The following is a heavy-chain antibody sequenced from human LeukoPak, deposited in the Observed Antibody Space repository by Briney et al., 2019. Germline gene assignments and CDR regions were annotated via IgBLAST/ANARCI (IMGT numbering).Heavy chain of an antibody. D-gene: IGHD2-2*01. CDR1: GYTFTGYY. CDR2: INPNSGGT. CDR3: ARELCSSTSCHRMDV. Sequence: GASVKVSCKASGYTFTGYYMHWVRQAPGQGLEWMGWINPNSGGTNYAQKFQGRVTMTRDTSISTAYMELSRLRSDDTAVYYCARELCSSTSCHRMDVWGKGTTVTVSS. V-gene: IGHV1-2*02. J-gene: IGHJ6*04.